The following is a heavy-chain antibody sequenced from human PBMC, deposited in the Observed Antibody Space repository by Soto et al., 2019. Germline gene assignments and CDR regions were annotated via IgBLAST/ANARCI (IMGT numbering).Heavy chain of an antibody. Sequence: EVQLVESGGGLVQPGGSLRLSCAASGFTFSSYDMHWVRQATGKGLEWVSAIGTAGDTYYPGSVKGRFTIYRENAKNFLYLQMNSLTAGDTAVYYCARFAVGQPYDYWGQGTLVTVSS. J-gene: IGHJ4*02. CDR1: GFTFSSYD. V-gene: IGHV3-13*04. CDR2: IGTAGDT. D-gene: IGHD1-26*01. CDR3: ARFAVGQPYDY.